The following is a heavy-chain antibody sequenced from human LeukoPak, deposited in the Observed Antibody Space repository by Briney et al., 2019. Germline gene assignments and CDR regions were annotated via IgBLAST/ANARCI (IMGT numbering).Heavy chain of an antibody. Sequence: SETLSLTCTVSGGSISSGGYYWSWIRQHPGKGLEWIGYIYYSGSTYYNPSLKSRVTISVDTSKNQFSLRLSSVTAADTAVYYCARVRRVAQGWPDYWGQGTLVTVSS. CDR1: GGSISSGGYY. CDR3: ARVRRVAQGWPDY. J-gene: IGHJ4*02. CDR2: IYYSGST. V-gene: IGHV4-31*03. D-gene: IGHD6-19*01.